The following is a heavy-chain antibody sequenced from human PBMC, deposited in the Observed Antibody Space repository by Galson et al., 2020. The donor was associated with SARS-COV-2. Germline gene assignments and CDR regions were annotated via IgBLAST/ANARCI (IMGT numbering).Heavy chain of an antibody. V-gene: IGHV1-46*01. J-gene: IGHJ6*02. CDR3: ASESDYYGSGCALVDYDYYGMDV. Sequence: ASVKVSCKASGYTFTSYYIHWVRQAPGQGLEWMGIINPSGGSTSYAQKFQGRVTMTRYTSTSTVYMELSSLRSEDTAVYYCASESDYYGSGCALVDYDYYGMDVWGQGTTVTVSS. CDR1: GYTFTSYY. D-gene: IGHD3-10*01. CDR2: INPSGGST.